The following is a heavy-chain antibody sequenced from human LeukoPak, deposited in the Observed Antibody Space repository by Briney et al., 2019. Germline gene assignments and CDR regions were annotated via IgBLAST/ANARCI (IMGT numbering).Heavy chain of an antibody. CDR3: ASTAVAGMGVY. CDR2: ISYDGSNK. V-gene: IGHV3-30-3*01. Sequence: PGGSLRLSCATSGSTFSSYAMHWVRQAPGKGLEWVAVISYDGSNKYYADSVKGRFTISRDNSKNTLYLQMNSLRAEDTAVYYCASTAVAGMGVYWGQGTLVTVSS. CDR1: GSTFSSYA. J-gene: IGHJ4*02. D-gene: IGHD6-19*01.